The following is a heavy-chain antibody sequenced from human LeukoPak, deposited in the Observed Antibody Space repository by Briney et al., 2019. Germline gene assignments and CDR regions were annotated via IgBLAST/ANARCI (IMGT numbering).Heavy chain of an antibody. D-gene: IGHD2-15*01. V-gene: IGHV3-30*02. CDR3: AKDQVAATLGVPWFDP. J-gene: IGHJ5*02. CDR2: IRYDGSNK. Sequence: GGSLRLSCAASGFTFSSYGMHWVRQAPGKGLEWVAFIRYDGSNKYYADSVKGRFTISRDNSKNTLYLQMNSLRAEDTAVYYCAKDQVAATLGVPWFDPWGQGTPVTVSS. CDR1: GFTFSSYG.